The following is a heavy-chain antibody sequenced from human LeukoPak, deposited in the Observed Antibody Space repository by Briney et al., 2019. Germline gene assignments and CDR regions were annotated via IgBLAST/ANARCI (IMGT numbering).Heavy chain of an antibody. V-gene: IGHV1-18*01. D-gene: IGHD5-12*01. CDR3: ARRSGYDRRAGTLDI. CDR2: ISGYNGDT. CDR1: GFTFTSFG. J-gene: IGHJ3*02. Sequence: APVKVSCKASGFTFTSFGFSWVRQAPGQGLEWVGWISGYNGDTSHDQKFQGRVSISTDTSTNTVYLDLRSLTSDDTAVYYCARRSGYDRRAGTLDIWGQGTMVIVSS.